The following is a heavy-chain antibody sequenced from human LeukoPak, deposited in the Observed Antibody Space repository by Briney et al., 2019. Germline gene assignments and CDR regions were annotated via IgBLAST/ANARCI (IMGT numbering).Heavy chain of an antibody. Sequence: GGSLRLTCAASGSTFSTYPIHWVRQAPGKGLEWVAVIADDGKDKHYVESVKGRFTISRDNSKNTLYLQMNSLRVEDTAVYYCARDRHIAAAGYYFDYWGQGTLVTVSS. CDR2: IADDGKDK. CDR1: GSTFSTYP. J-gene: IGHJ4*02. CDR3: ARDRHIAAAGYYFDY. V-gene: IGHV3-30*04. D-gene: IGHD6-25*01.